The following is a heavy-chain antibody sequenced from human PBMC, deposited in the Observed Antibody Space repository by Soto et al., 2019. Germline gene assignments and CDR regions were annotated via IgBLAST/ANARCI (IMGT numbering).Heavy chain of an antibody. J-gene: IGHJ6*02. D-gene: IGHD5-12*01. Sequence: GESLKISCKGSGYSFTSYWIGWVRQMPGKGLEWMGIIYPGDSDTRYSPSFQGQVTISADKSISTAYLQWSSLKASDTAMYYCARGRMRGYSGYDYQAYYYGMDVWGQGTTVTVSS. CDR1: GYSFTSYW. CDR3: ARGRMRGYSGYDYQAYYYGMDV. V-gene: IGHV5-51*01. CDR2: IYPGDSDT.